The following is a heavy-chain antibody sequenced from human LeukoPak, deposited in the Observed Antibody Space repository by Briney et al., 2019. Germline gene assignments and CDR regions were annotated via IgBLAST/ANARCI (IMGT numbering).Heavy chain of an antibody. J-gene: IGHJ4*02. CDR2: IRNDGGNK. CDR3: AKVGSEGIVILPTARGPQD. Sequence: GGSLRLSCAASGFTFSSCSMNWVRQAPGKGLEWVAFIRNDGGNKYYADSVKGRFTIPRDNSKNTLYLQMNSLRAEDTAVYYCAKVGSEGIVILPTARGPQDWGQGTPVTVSS. CDR1: GFTFSSCS. D-gene: IGHD3-3*01. V-gene: IGHV3-30*02.